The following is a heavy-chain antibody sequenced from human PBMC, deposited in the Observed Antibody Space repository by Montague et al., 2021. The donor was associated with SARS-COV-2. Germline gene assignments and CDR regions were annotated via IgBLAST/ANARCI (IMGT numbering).Heavy chain of an antibody. CDR2: IYYSGST. D-gene: IGHD2/OR15-2a*01. Sequence: SETLSLTCTVSGGSISSYYWSWIRQPPGKGLEWIGYIYYSGSTNYNPSLKSRVTISVDTSKNQFSLKLSSVTAVDTAVYYCARDLWDYWGQGTLVTVSS. CDR3: ARDLWDY. V-gene: IGHV4-59*13. CDR1: GGSISSYY. J-gene: IGHJ4*02.